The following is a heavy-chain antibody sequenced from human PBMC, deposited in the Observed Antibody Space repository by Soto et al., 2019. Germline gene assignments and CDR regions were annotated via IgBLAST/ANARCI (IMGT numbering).Heavy chain of an antibody. CDR2: INPNSGGT. D-gene: IGHD6-6*01. V-gene: IGHV1-2*04. CDR1: GYTFTGYY. Sequence: ASVKVSFKASGYTFTGYYMHWVRQAPGQGLEWMGWINPNSGGTNYAQKFQGWVNMTRDTSISTAYMELSRLRSDDTAVDYCARDGSPRRDGSSSPPAFDCYKYVVVWGKGTTITVPS. CDR3: ARDGSPRRDGSSSPPAFDCYKYVVV. J-gene: IGHJ6*03.